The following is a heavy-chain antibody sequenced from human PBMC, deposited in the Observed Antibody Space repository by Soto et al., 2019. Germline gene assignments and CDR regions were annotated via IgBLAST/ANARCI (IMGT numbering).Heavy chain of an antibody. CDR1: GGSISRYY. J-gene: IGHJ6*02. CDR3: VRDRVGVSSYYGMDV. V-gene: IGHV4-59*01. CDR2: IYYSGST. D-gene: IGHD3-10*01. Sequence: SETLSLTCTVSGGSISRYYWSWIRQPPGKGLEWIGYIYYSGSTNYNPSLKSRVTISVDTSKNQFSLKLSSVTAADTAVYYCVRDRVGVSSYYGMDVSDRGNTVPVSS.